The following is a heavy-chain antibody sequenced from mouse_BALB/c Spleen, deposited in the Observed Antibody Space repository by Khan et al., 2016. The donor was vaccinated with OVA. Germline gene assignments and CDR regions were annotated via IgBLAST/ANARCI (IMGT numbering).Heavy chain of an antibody. V-gene: IGHV3-1*02. Sequence: EVQLQESGPDLVKPSQSLSLTCTVTGYSITSGYNWHWIRQFPGNKLDWMGYVPYSGSTSYNPSLQSRISITRDTSKNQSFLQLNSLTTEDTATYYFAGGFPTYWGQGTLVTVSA. J-gene: IGHJ3*01. CDR1: GYSITSGYN. CDR3: AGGFPTY. CDR2: VPYSGST.